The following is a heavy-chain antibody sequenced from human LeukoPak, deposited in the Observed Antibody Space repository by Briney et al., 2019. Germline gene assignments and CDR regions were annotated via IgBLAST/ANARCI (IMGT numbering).Heavy chain of an antibody. CDR2: INTDGSNI. V-gene: IGHV3-74*01. D-gene: IGHD2-21*02. Sequence: GGSLRLSCAASGFTFSNYWMHWVRQAPGKGLVWVSRINTDGSNIRYADSVKGRFTISRDNAKNTLYLQMDSLRAEDTAVYYCAREAYCDGDCYHNWFDPWGQGTLVTVSS. J-gene: IGHJ5*02. CDR1: GFTFSNYW. CDR3: AREAYCDGDCYHNWFDP.